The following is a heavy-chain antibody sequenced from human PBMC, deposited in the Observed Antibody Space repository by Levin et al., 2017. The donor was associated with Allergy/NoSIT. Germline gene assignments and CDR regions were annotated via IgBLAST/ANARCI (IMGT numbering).Heavy chain of an antibody. CDR3: ARDFVIQFSFRDYYGMDV. J-gene: IGHJ6*02. CDR2: ISYDGSNK. V-gene: IGHV3-30-3*01. D-gene: IGHD2/OR15-2a*01. CDR1: GFTFSSYA. Sequence: GGSLRLSCAASGFTFSSYAMHWVRQAPGKGLEWVAVISYDGSNKYYADSVKGRFTISRDNSKNTLYLQMNSLRAEDTAVYYCARDFVIQFSFRDYYGMDVWGQGTTVTVSS.